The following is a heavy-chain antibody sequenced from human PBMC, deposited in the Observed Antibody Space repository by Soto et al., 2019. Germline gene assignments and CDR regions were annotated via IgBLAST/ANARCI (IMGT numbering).Heavy chain of an antibody. V-gene: IGHV4-59*01. CDR3: ARLGVGFLEWLPYIQGFDP. D-gene: IGHD3-3*01. CDR2: IYYSGST. CDR1: GGSISSYY. Sequence: SETLSLTCTVSGGSISSYYWSWIRQPPGKGLEWIGYIYYSGSTNYNPSLKSRVTISVDTSKNQFSLKLSSVTAADTAVYYCARLGVGFLEWLPYIQGFDPWGQGTLVTVSS. J-gene: IGHJ5*02.